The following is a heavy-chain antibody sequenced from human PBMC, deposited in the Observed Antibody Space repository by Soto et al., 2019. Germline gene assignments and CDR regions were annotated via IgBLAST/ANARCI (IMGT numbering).Heavy chain of an antibody. CDR3: ARLYQLLYNWLDP. J-gene: IGHJ5*02. CDR1: GGSISSSSYY. V-gene: IGHV4-39*01. CDR2: IYYSGST. Sequence: SETLSLTCTVSGGSISSSSYYWGWIRQPPGKGLEWIGSIYYSGSTYYNPSLKSRVTISVDTSKNQFSLKLSSVTAADTAVYYCARLYQLLYNWLDPWAQGTLVTVSA. D-gene: IGHD2-2*01.